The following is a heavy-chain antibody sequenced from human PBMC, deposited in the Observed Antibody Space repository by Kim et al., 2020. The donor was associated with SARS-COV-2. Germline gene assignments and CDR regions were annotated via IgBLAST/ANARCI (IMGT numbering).Heavy chain of an antibody. D-gene: IGHD6-6*01. CDR2: IIPIFGTA. CDR1: GGTFSSYA. CDR3: ARRDTRGIAARWKDAFDI. Sequence: SVKVSCKASGGTFSSYAISWVRQAPGQGLEWMGGIIPIFGTANYAQKFQGRVTITADESTSTAYMELSSLRSEDTAVYYCARRDTRGIAARWKDAFDIWGQGTMVTVSS. V-gene: IGHV1-69*13. J-gene: IGHJ3*02.